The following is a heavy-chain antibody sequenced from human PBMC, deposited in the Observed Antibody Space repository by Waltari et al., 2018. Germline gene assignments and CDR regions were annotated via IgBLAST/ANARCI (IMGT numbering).Heavy chain of an antibody. V-gene: IGHV4-38-2*02. J-gene: IGHJ4*02. CDR1: GYSISSGYY. CDR2: IYHSGST. CDR3: AREDSSGWSDY. Sequence: QVQLQESGPGLVKPSETLSLTCAVSGYSISSGYYWGWIRQPPGKGLEWIGSIYHSGSTYDNPSLKSRVTISVDTSKNQFSLKLSSVTAADTAVYYCAREDSSGWSDYWGQGTLVTVSS. D-gene: IGHD6-19*01.